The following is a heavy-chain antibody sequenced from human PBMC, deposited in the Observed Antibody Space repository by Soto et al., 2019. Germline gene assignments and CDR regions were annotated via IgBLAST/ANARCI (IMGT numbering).Heavy chain of an antibody. V-gene: IGHV4-30-2*01. CDR1: GYSISSCGYY. CDR2: IYHSGTS. CDR3: ARAMVRGIIPIGFDP. J-gene: IGHJ5*02. D-gene: IGHD3-10*01. Sequence: QLQESGSELVKPSQTLSLTCAVSGYSISSCGYYWSWIGQPPGKGLEWIGYIYHSGTSYYNPALKIRINMSLDRAGSQFSLKLNSVTAADTAVYFCARAMVRGIIPIGFDPWGQGALVSVSA.